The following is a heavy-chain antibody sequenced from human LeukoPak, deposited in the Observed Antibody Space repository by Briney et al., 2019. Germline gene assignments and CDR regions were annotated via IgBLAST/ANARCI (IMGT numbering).Heavy chain of an antibody. V-gene: IGHV1-69*05. CDR1: GGTFSSYA. CDR2: IIPIFGTA. CDR3: ARSGVAAFSFDY. J-gene: IGHJ4*02. Sequence: SVKVSCKASGGTFSSYAISWVRQAPGQGLEWMGGIIPIFGTANYAQKFQGRVTITTDKSTSTAYMELSSLGSEDTAVYYCARSGVAAFSFDYWGQGTLVTVSS. D-gene: IGHD6-6*01.